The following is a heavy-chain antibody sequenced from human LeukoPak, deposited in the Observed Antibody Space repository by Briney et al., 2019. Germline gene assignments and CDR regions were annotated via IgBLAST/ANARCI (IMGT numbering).Heavy chain of an antibody. J-gene: IGHJ1*01. CDR3: ARDPNGNYVGAFDFQR. V-gene: IGHV3-23*01. CDR1: GFTFSSYA. CDR2: ISGSGGST. D-gene: IGHD1-7*01. Sequence: PGGSLRLSCAASGFTFSSYAMSWVRQAPGKGLEWVSAISGSGGSTYYADSVKGRFTISRDNSKNTLYLQMNSLRADDTAVYYCARDPNGNYVGAFDFQRWGQGTLVIVSS.